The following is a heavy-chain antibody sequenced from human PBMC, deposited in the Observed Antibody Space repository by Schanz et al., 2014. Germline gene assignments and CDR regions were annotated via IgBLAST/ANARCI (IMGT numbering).Heavy chain of an antibody. Sequence: EVQLVESGGGLINPGGSLRLSCVASGFTFNYVWMSWVRQAPGKGLEWVGRIRSKADGGTTDYAAPVKGRFTISRDDSKNTLFLQINSLKTEDTAVYYCTTVDCSSPSCPPWGQGTLVTVSS. D-gene: IGHD2-2*01. CDR3: TTVDCSSPSCPP. CDR2: IRSKADGGTT. CDR1: GFTFNYVW. J-gene: IGHJ5*02. V-gene: IGHV3-15*01.